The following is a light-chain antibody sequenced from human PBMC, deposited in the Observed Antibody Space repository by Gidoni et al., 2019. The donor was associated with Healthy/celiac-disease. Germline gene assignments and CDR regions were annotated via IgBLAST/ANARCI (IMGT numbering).Light chain of an antibody. CDR2: AAS. Sequence: DIQMTQSPSSLSASVGDRVTITCRASQSISSYLNWYQQKPGKAPKLLSYAASSLQRGVPSRFSGSGSGTDFTITISRLQPEDVATYYCQQSYSTPWTFGQGTKVEIK. J-gene: IGKJ1*01. V-gene: IGKV1-39*01. CDR3: QQSYSTPWT. CDR1: QSISSY.